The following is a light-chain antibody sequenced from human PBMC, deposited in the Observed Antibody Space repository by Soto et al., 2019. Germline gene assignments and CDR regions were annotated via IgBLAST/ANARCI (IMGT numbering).Light chain of an antibody. Sequence: DIQMTQSPSTLSASVGDTVTITCRASQTISGWLAWYQQRPGKAPNLLIFDASTLVSGVPSRFSGSGSGTTFTLTISSLQSDDFATYYCLQYNGYYRTFGQGTKVEIK. J-gene: IGKJ1*01. CDR2: DAS. CDR1: QTISGW. V-gene: IGKV1-5*01. CDR3: LQYNGYYRT.